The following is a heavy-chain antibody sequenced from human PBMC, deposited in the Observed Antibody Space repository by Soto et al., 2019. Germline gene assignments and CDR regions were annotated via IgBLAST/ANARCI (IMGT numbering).Heavy chain of an antibody. V-gene: IGHV3-53*02. CDR1: GFTVSSNY. J-gene: IGHJ6*02. D-gene: IGHD3-16*02. CDR2: IYSDGSA. CDR3: ARDSRGMITFGGIIVQYGMDV. Sequence: EVQLVETGGDLTQPGGSLRLSCVASGFTVSSNYMTWVRQAPGKGLEWVSVIYSDGSAYYADSVRGRFTISRDNSKNTLYLLMNSLRAEDTAVYYCARDSRGMITFGGIIVQYGMDVWGQGTTVTVSS.